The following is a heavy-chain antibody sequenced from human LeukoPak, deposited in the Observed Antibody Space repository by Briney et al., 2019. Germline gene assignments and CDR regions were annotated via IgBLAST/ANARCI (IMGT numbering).Heavy chain of an antibody. CDR3: AKDGSSGWYYYYYMDV. CDR1: GFTFSSYA. V-gene: IGHV3-23*01. CDR2: ISGSGGST. J-gene: IGHJ6*03. D-gene: IGHD6-19*01. Sequence: GGSLRLSCAASGFTFSSYAMSWVRQAPGKGLEWVSAISGSGGSTYYADSVKGRFTISRDNSKNTLYLQMNSLRAEDTAVYYCAKDGSSGWYYYYYMDVWGKGTTVTVSS.